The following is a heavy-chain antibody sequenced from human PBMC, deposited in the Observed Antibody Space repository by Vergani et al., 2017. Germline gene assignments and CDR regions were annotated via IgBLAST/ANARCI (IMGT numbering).Heavy chain of an antibody. D-gene: IGHD3-3*01. Sequence: QVQLQESGPGLVKPSETLSLTCTVSGGSISSYYWSWIRQPPGKGLEWIGYIYYSGSTNYNPSLKSRVTISVDTSKNQFSLKLSSVTAADTAVYYCARVSHDFWSGYYTPSNFDYWGQGTLVTVSS. V-gene: IGHV4-59*01. CDR3: ARVSHDFWSGYYTPSNFDY. CDR2: IYYSGST. J-gene: IGHJ4*02. CDR1: GGSISSYY.